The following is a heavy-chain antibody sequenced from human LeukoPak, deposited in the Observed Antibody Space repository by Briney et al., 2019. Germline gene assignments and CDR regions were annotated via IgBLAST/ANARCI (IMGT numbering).Heavy chain of an antibody. CDR1: GFAFSSYW. Sequence: GGSLRLSCAASGFAFSSYWMSWVRQAPGKGLEWVANIKQDGSEKYYVDSVKGRFTISRDNAKNSLYLQMNSLRAEDTAVYYCARVQAVAGALEGFDYWGQGTLVTVSS. CDR2: IKQDGSEK. D-gene: IGHD6-19*01. V-gene: IGHV3-7*03. CDR3: ARVQAVAGALEGFDY. J-gene: IGHJ4*02.